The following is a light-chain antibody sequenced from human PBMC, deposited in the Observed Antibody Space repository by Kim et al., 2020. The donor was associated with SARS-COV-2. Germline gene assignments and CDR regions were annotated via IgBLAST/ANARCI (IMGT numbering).Light chain of an antibody. CDR2: AAS. J-gene: IGKJ1*01. CDR3: QQLKNSPRT. Sequence: DIQLTQSPSFLSASVGDRVTITCRASQDISDSLAWYQQKPGKAPKLLIYAASISQSGVPSRFSGSGSGTEFTLTITSLLPEDFATYFCQQLKNSPRTFGQGTKVDIK. CDR1: QDISDS. V-gene: IGKV1-9*01.